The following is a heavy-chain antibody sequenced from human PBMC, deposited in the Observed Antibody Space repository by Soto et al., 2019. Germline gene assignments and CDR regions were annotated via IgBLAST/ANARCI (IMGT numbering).Heavy chain of an antibody. CDR2: INPNSDGT. CDR3: ATWYRVYYGMHV. CDR1: GYTFTGYY. Sequence: QVQLVQSGADVKKPGASVKVSCKASGYTFTGYYMHWVRQAPGQGLEWMGWINPNSDGTNYAQKFQGRVTMTRDTSISTAYMELSRLRSDDKAVYYCATWYRVYYGMHVWGQGTTVTVSS. V-gene: IGHV1-2*02. D-gene: IGHD6-13*01. J-gene: IGHJ6*02.